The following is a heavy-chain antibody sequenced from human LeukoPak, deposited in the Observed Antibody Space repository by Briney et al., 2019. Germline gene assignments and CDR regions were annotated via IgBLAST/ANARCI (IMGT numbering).Heavy chain of an antibody. Sequence: SVKVSCKASGGTFSSYTISWVRQAPGQGLERMGRIIPILGIANYAQKFQGRVTITADKSTSTAYMELSSLRSEDTAVYYCARGLRDDFWGGYHYYFDYWGQGTLVTVSS. J-gene: IGHJ4*02. CDR2: IIPILGIA. CDR1: GGTFSSYT. CDR3: ARGLRDDFWGGYHYYFDY. D-gene: IGHD3-3*01. V-gene: IGHV1-69*02.